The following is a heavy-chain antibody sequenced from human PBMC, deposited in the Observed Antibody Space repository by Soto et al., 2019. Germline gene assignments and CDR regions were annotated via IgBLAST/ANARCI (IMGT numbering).Heavy chain of an antibody. CDR3: ASGPAYYDFWSGQEKGRWFDS. Sequence: QVQLVQSGAEVKKPGSSVKVSCKASGGTFSSYTISWVRQAPGQGLEWMGRIIPILGIANYAQKFQGTVTITADKSTSTAYMELSSLRSEDTAVYYCASGPAYYDFWSGQEKGRWFDSWGQGTLVTVSS. J-gene: IGHJ5*01. CDR1: GGTFSSYT. CDR2: IIPILGIA. D-gene: IGHD3-3*01. V-gene: IGHV1-69*02.